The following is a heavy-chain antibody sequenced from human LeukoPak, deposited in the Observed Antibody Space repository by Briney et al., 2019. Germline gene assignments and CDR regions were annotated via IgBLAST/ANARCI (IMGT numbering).Heavy chain of an antibody. V-gene: IGHV3-21*04. D-gene: IGHD3-22*01. CDR2: ISSSTNYI. J-gene: IGHJ4*02. CDR3: AKDRGYYDSSGYLI. CDR1: GFTFTSYN. Sequence: GGSLRLSCAASGFTFTSYNMTWVRQAPGKGLEWVSLISSSTNYIYYADSVQGRFTISRDNAKNSLYLQMNSLRDEDTAVYFCAKDRGYYDSSGYLIWGQGTLVTVSS.